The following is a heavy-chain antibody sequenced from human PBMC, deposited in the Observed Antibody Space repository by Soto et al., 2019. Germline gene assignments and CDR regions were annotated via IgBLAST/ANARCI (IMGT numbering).Heavy chain of an antibody. D-gene: IGHD2-2*01. Sequence: GGSLRLSCAASGFTFDDYAMHWVRQAPGKGLEWVSGISWNSGSIGYADSVKGRFTISRDNAKNSLYLQMNSLRAEDTALYYCAKDSCSSTSCYAFYYYYMYVWGKGTTVTVSS. V-gene: IGHV3-9*01. CDR1: GFTFDDYA. CDR3: AKDSCSSTSCYAFYYYYMYV. CDR2: ISWNSGSI. J-gene: IGHJ6*03.